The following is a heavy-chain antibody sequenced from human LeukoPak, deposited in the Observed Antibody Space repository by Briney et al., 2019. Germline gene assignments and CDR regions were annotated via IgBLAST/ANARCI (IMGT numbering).Heavy chain of an antibody. V-gene: IGHV3-64D*09. CDR2: ISSNGGST. Sequence: GGSLRLSCSASGFTFSSYAMHWVRQAPGKGLEYVSPISSNGGSTYYADSVKGRFTISRDNSKNTLYLQMSSLRVEDTAVYYCVKDPIPYSSGWPTFDYWGQGTLVTVSS. CDR1: GFTFSSYA. D-gene: IGHD6-19*01. CDR3: VKDPIPYSSGWPTFDY. J-gene: IGHJ4*02.